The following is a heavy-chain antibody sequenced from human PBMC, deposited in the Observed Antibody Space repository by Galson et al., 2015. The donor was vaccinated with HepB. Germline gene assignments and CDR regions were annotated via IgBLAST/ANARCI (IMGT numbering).Heavy chain of an antibody. CDR3: ARDRGGYDSDAFDI. V-gene: IGHV3-53*04. D-gene: IGHD5-12*01. Sequence: SLRLSCAASGFTVSSNYMSWVRQAPGKGLEWVSVIYSGGSTYYADSVKGRFTISRHNSENTLYLQMNSLRAEDTAVYYCARDRGGYDSDAFDIWGQGTMVTVSS. CDR2: IYSGGST. CDR1: GFTVSSNY. J-gene: IGHJ3*02.